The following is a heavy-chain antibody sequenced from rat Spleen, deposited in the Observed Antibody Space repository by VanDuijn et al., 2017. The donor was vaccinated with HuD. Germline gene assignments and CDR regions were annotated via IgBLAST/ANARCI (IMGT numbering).Heavy chain of an antibody. J-gene: IGHJ3*01. Sequence: QVQLKESGPGLVQPSETLSLTCTVSGFSLTSHSVSWVRQPSGKGPEWMGRMWFDGNTASNPALKSRVSISRDTFKNQVFLKMNSLKTDDTGTYYCTREATEGIVRLTWFASWGQGTLVTVSS. D-gene: IGHD1-11*01. CDR2: MWFDGNT. CDR1: GFSLTSHS. V-gene: IGHV2-63*01. CDR3: TREATEGIVRLTWFAS.